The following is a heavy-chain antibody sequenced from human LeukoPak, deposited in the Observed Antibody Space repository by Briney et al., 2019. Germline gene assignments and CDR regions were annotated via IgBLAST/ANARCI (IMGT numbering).Heavy chain of an antibody. D-gene: IGHD1-26*01. J-gene: IGHJ4*02. Sequence: GGSLRLSCAASGFTFSNYPMHWVRQAPGKGLEWVALISYDGSNKYYADSVKGRFTISRDNSKNTLYLQMNSLTAEDTAVYYCARGSGSYLYYFDSWGQGTLVTVSS. V-gene: IGHV3-30*04. CDR3: ARGSGSYLYYFDS. CDR1: GFTFSNYP. CDR2: ISYDGSNK.